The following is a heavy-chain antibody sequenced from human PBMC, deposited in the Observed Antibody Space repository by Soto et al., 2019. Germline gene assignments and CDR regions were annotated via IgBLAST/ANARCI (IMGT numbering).Heavy chain of an antibody. CDR2: TCYRSKWYN. V-gene: IGHV6-1*01. CDR1: GGSVSSNSAA. Sequence: SLPCAISGGSVSSNSAAWNWIRQSPSRGLEWLGRTCYRSKWYNDYAGSVKSRITINPDTSKNQFSLQLNSVTPEDTAVYYCARDLHFGYSSSWYWFDPWGQGTLVTVSS. CDR3: ARDLHFGYSSSWYWFDP. J-gene: IGHJ5*02. D-gene: IGHD6-13*01.